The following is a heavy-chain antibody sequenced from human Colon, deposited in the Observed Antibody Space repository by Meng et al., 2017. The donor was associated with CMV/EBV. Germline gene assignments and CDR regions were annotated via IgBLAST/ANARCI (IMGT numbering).Heavy chain of an antibody. V-gene: IGHV3-66*01. Sequence: EVVGSGGALVQPGGSLSFSVAAFGFTVSSTHMSWVRQAPGKGLEWVSVIYSGGSTFYADSVKGRFTISRDNSKNTLYLQMNSLSAEDTAVYYCARGYSGTSSWGQGTLVTVSS. CDR1: GFTVSSTH. CDR2: IYSGGST. D-gene: IGHD1-26*01. J-gene: IGHJ4*02. CDR3: ARGYSGTSS.